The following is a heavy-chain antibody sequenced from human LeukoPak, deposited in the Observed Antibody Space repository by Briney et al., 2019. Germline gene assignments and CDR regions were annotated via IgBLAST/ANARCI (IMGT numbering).Heavy chain of an antibody. D-gene: IGHD1-26*01. CDR2: ISSSSSYI. Sequence: PGGSLRLSCAASGFTFSSYSMNWVRQAPGKGLEWVSSISSSSSYIYYADSVKGRFTISRDNAKNSLYLQMNSLRAEDTAVYYCTSYNRYSGGYYTTYAFDIWGQGTMVTVSS. CDR1: GFTFSSYS. J-gene: IGHJ3*02. CDR3: TSYNRYSGGYYTTYAFDI. V-gene: IGHV3-21*01.